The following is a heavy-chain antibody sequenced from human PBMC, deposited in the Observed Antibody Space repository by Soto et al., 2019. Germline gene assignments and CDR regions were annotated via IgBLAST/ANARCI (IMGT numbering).Heavy chain of an antibody. D-gene: IGHD2-2*01. CDR3: ARYLTIVPATHPRLENYGMDV. CDR2: ISPYNGHT. Sequence: QVQLVQSAGEVKKPGASVKVSCKASGYSFTSYGISWVRRAPGQGLEWMGWISPYNGHTQFVERFQGRVTMTKDSSAKTAYMELRSLRSDDTAHYYCARYLTIVPATHPRLENYGMDVWGQGPTVIVSS. CDR1: GYSFTSYG. V-gene: IGHV1-18*01. J-gene: IGHJ6*02.